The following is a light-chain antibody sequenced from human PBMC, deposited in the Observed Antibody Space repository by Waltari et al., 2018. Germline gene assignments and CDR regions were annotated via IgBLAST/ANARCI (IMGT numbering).Light chain of an antibody. Sequence: EIVMTQSPATLSLSPGERATLSCRASQSVNSNLAWYQQKPGQSPRLLIYGASIRATGIPDRLSGSGSGTEFTLTISSLEPEDVAVYYCQQNSDWPLTFGGGTKVEI. CDR2: GAS. J-gene: IGKJ4*01. V-gene: IGKV3D-15*01. CDR3: QQNSDWPLT. CDR1: QSVNSN.